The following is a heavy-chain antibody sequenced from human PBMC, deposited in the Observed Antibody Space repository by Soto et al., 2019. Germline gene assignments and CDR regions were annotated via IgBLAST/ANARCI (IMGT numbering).Heavy chain of an antibody. CDR2: ISTYNGNT. CDR1: EYTFSSFG. J-gene: IGHJ6*02. V-gene: IGHV1-18*01. Sequence: QAQLVQSGPEVKKPGASVKVSCKASEYTFSSFGLSWVRQAPGQGLEWVGWISTYNGNTVYAQKFQGRVTLTTETSTSTAYLEVKSLRSDDSAVYFCGSEVLGYRAGGMDVWGQGTTVTVSS. D-gene: IGHD5-12*01. CDR3: GSEVLGYRAGGMDV.